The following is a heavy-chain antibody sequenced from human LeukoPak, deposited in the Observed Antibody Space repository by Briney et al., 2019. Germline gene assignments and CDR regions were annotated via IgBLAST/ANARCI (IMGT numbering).Heavy chain of an antibody. CDR1: GGSFSGYY. CDR3: AREVRFLEWSHFDY. V-gene: IGHV4-34*01. D-gene: IGHD3-3*01. CDR2: INHSGST. J-gene: IGHJ4*02. Sequence: PSETLSLTCAVYGGSFSGYYWSWIRQPPGKGLEWIGEINHSGSTYYNPSLKSRVTISVDRSKNQFSLKLSSVTAADTAVYYCAREVRFLEWSHFDYWGQGTLVTVSS.